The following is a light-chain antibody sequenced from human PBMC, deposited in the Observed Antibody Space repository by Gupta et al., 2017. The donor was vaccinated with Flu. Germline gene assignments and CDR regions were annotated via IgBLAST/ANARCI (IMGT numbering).Light chain of an antibody. CDR2: RNN. Sequence: VLPQPPPASGTPGPRVTISCSGSSSNIGSNYVYWYQQLPGTAPKLLIYRNNQRPSGVPDRFSGSKSGTSASLAISGLRSEDEADYYCAAWDDSLSGWVFGGGTKLTVL. CDR1: SSNIGSNY. CDR3: AAWDDSLSGWV. J-gene: IGLJ3*02. V-gene: IGLV1-47*01.